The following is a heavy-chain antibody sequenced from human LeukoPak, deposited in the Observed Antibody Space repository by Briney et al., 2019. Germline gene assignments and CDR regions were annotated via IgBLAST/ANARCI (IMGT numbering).Heavy chain of an antibody. CDR2: ISYTSSYI. CDR1: GFTFSSYS. J-gene: IGHJ4*02. CDR3: AREGLYGDYAGH. V-gene: IGHV3-21*01. Sequence: KPGGSLRLSCAAPGFTFSSYSMNWVRQAPGKGLEWVSSISYTSSYIYYADSVKGRFTISRDNAKNSLFLQMNSLRAEDTAVYYCAREGLYGDYAGHWGQGTLVTVSS. D-gene: IGHD4-17*01.